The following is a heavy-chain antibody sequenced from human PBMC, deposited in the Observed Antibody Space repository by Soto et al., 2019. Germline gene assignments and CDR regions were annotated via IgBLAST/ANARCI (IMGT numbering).Heavy chain of an antibody. CDR2: IIPIFGTA. CDR3: ASPRGIVATAKNYYYYGMDV. Sequence: SVKVSCKASGGTFSSYAISWVRQAPGQGLEWMGGIIPIFGTANYAQKFQGRVTITADESTSTAYMEPSSLRSEDTAVYYCASPRGIVATAKNYYYYGMDVWGQGTTVTVSS. D-gene: IGHD5-12*01. J-gene: IGHJ6*02. CDR1: GGTFSSYA. V-gene: IGHV1-69*13.